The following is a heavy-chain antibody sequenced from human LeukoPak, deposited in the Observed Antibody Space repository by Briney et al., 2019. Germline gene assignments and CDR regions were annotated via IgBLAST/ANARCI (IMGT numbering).Heavy chain of an antibody. D-gene: IGHD3-10*02. V-gene: IGHV3-74*01. Sequence: GGSLRLSCAASGFSGSANYMSWVRQAPGKGLVWLSRVNGDGNITTYADSVRGRFTISRDNAKNTLYLQMNSLRAEDTAVYYCARRGLVPAFDIWGQGTMVSVTS. J-gene: IGHJ3*02. CDR3: ARRGLVPAFDI. CDR1: GFSGSANY. CDR2: VNGDGNIT.